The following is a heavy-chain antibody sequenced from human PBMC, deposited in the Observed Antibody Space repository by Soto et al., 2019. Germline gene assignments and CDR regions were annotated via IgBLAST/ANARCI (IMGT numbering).Heavy chain of an antibody. CDR1: GGSISSSSYY. CDR3: ASSLRLAQDFDY. Sequence: PSETLSLTCTVSGGSISSSSYYWGWIRQPPGKGLEWIGSIYYSGSTYYNPSLKSRVTISVDTSKNQFSLKLSSVTAADTAVYYCASSLRLAQDFDYWGQGTLVTVSS. D-gene: IGHD3-16*02. V-gene: IGHV4-39*01. J-gene: IGHJ4*02. CDR2: IYYSGST.